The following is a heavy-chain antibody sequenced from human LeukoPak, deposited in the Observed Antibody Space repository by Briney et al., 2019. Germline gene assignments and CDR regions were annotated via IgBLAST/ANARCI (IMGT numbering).Heavy chain of an antibody. CDR1: GGSFSGYY. Sequence: SETLSLTCGVYGGSFSGYYWSWIRQPPGKRLEWIGEINHSGSTNYNPSLKSRVTISVDTSKNQFSLKLSSVTAADTAVYYCARGNYYDSSGAAFDIWGQGTMVTVSS. D-gene: IGHD3-22*01. V-gene: IGHV4-34*01. J-gene: IGHJ3*02. CDR2: INHSGST. CDR3: ARGNYYDSSGAAFDI.